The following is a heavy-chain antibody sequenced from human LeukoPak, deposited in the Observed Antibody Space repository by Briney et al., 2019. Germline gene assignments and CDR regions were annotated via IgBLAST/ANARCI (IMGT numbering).Heavy chain of an antibody. J-gene: IGHJ4*02. CDR2: IRWNSGSI. D-gene: IGHD5-24*01. CDR3: AKDGSYGYRGYLDY. CDR1: GFTFDDYA. Sequence: QPGGSLRLSCAASGFTFDDYAMHWVRHAPGKGLEWVSGIRWNSGSIGYADSVQGRFTISRDNAKNSLYLQMNSLRAEDTALYYCAKDGSYGYRGYLDYWGLGTLVTVSS. V-gene: IGHV3-9*01.